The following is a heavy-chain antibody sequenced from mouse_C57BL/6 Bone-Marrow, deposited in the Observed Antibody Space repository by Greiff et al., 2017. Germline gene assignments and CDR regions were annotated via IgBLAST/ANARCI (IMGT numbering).Heavy chain of an antibody. CDR2: IRNKANGYTT. CDR3: ARYEDIYGYFDV. J-gene: IGHJ1*03. Sequence: EVKLVESGGGLVQPGGSLSLSRAASGFTFTDYYMSWVRQPPGKALEWLGFIRNKANGYTTEYSASVQGRFTISRDNSQSILYLQMNALRAEDSATYYCARYEDIYGYFDVWGTGTTVTVSS. V-gene: IGHV7-3*01. CDR1: GFTFTDYY.